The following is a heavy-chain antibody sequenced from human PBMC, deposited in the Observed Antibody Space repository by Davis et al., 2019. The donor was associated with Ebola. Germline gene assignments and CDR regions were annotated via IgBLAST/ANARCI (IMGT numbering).Heavy chain of an antibody. V-gene: IGHV3-73*01. CDR1: GFTFSNYA. CDR3: TTTTVTSDY. CDR2: IRSKANSYAT. Sequence: LSLTCAASGFTFSNYAMNWVRQASGKGLEWVGRIRSKANSYATAYAASVKGRFTISRDDSKNTAYLQMNSLKTEDTAVYYCTTTTVTSDYWGQGTLVTVSS. J-gene: IGHJ4*02. D-gene: IGHD4-17*01.